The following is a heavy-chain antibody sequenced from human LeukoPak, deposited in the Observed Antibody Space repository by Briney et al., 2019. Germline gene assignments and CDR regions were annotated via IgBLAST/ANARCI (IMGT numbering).Heavy chain of an antibody. CDR3: ARHEWLVNNWFDP. CDR2: IYYSGST. CDR1: GGSISSYY. V-gene: IGHV4-59*08. Sequence: PSETLSLTCTVSGGSISSYYWSWIRQPPGKGLEWIGYIYYSGSTNYNPSLKSRVNISVDSSKNHFSLKLSSVTAADTAVYYCARHEWLVNNWFDPWGQGTLVTVSS. J-gene: IGHJ5*02. D-gene: IGHD6-19*01.